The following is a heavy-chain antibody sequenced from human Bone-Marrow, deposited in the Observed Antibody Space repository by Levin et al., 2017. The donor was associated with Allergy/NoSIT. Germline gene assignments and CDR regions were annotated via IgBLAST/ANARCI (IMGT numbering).Heavy chain of an antibody. CDR3: ARIGYRSSCFDF. CDR2: IKEDEREK. D-gene: IGHD6-13*01. V-gene: IGHV3-7*01. CDR1: GFTFNGYW. J-gene: IGHJ4*02. Sequence: LSLTCAASGFTFNGYWMSWVRQAPGKGLEWVSNIKEDEREKYYVDSVKGRFTISRDNAKNSLYLQMNSLRAEDTAVYYCARIGYRSSCFDFWGQGTQVTVSS.